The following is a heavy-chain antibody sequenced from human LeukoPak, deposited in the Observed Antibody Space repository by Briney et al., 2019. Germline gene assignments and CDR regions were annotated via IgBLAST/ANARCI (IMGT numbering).Heavy chain of an antibody. CDR2: INPNSGGT. V-gene: IGHV1-2*02. CDR3: ARDYGDFTDAFDI. D-gene: IGHD4-17*01. CDR1: GYTFTSYH. J-gene: IGHJ3*02. Sequence: ASVKVSCKASGYTFTSYHMHWVRQAPGQGLEWMGWINPNSGGTNYAQKFQGRVTMTRDTSISTAYMELSRLRSDDTAVYYCARDYGDFTDAFDIWGQGTMVTVSS.